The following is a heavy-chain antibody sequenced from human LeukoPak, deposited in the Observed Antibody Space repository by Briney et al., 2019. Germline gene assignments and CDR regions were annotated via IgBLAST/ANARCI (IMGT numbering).Heavy chain of an antibody. J-gene: IGHJ4*02. CDR3: SRARKTRFGELLGFDY. V-gene: IGHV3-30*02. D-gene: IGHD3-10*01. Sequence: GGSLRLSCAASGFTFSNYGMHWVRQAPGKGLEWVAFIRLDGSDKYYADSVKGRFTISRDNSKNTLYLQMNSLRAEDTAVYYCSRARKTRFGELLGFDYWGQATLVTVSS. CDR2: IRLDGSDK. CDR1: GFTFSNYG.